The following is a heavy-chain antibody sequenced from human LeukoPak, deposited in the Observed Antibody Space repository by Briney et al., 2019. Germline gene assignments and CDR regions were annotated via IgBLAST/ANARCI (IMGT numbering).Heavy chain of an antibody. CDR2: IYSGGST. J-gene: IGHJ4*02. CDR1: GFTVSSNY. Sequence: GGSLRLSCAASGFTVSSNYMSWVRQAPGKGLEWVSVIYSGGSTYYADSVKGRFTISRDNSKNTLYLQMNSLRAEDTAVYYCASGSTYYYDGSGYGVFDYWGQGTLVTVSS. D-gene: IGHD3-22*01. CDR3: ASGSTYYYDGSGYGVFDY. V-gene: IGHV3-53*01.